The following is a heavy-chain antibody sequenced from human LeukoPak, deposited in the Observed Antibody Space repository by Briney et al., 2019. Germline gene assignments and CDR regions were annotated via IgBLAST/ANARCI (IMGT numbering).Heavy chain of an antibody. CDR1: GGSISSYY. CDR2: VYSSGTT. CDR3: ARDSHERLTGRGFDP. D-gene: IGHD3-9*01. V-gene: IGHV4-4*07. Sequence: SETLSLTCTVSGGSISSYYWTWIRQPAGKGLEWIGRVYSSGTTNYNPSLKSRVIMSVDTSKNQFSLKLSSVTAADTAVYYCARDSHERLTGRGFDPWGQGTLVTVSS. J-gene: IGHJ5*02.